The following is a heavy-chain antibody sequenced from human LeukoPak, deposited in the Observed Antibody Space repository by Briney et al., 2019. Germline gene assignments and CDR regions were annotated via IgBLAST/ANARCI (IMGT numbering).Heavy chain of an antibody. V-gene: IGHV4-4*07. Sequence: SETLSLTCAVSGGSISGLYWSWIRQPAGKGLEWIGRIYNRENTNYNPSLKSRVTMSVDTSKNQFSLKLSSMTAADTAVYYGATFDSSGYYLFDYWGQGTLVTVSS. D-gene: IGHD3-22*01. CDR3: ATFDSSGYYLFDY. CDR2: IYNRENT. J-gene: IGHJ4*02. CDR1: GGSISGLY.